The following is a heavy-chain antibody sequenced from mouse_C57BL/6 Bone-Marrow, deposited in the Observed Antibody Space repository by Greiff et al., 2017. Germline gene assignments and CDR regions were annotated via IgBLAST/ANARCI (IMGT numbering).Heavy chain of an antibody. CDR1: GFNIKDDY. Sequence: EVQLQQSGAELVRPGASVKLSCTASGFNIKDDYMHWVKQRPEQGLEWIGWIDPENGDTEYASKFQGKATITADTSSNTAYLQLSSLTSEDPAVYYCTTPPSFDYWGQGTTLTVSS. CDR2: IDPENGDT. V-gene: IGHV14-4*01. J-gene: IGHJ2*01. CDR3: TTPPSFDY.